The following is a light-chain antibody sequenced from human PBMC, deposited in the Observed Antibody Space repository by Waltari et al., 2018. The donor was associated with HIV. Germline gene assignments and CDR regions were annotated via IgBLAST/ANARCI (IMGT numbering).Light chain of an antibody. Sequence: ELVLTQSPVTLSVSPGERATLSCRASHSISSNLAWYQQKSGQAPRLLIYGASTRATDIPARFSGSGSGTEFTLTISSLQSEDFAVYFCQQYSNWPPLTFGGGTKVEIK. J-gene: IGKJ4*01. V-gene: IGKV3-15*01. CDR1: HSISSN. CDR3: QQYSNWPPLT. CDR2: GAS.